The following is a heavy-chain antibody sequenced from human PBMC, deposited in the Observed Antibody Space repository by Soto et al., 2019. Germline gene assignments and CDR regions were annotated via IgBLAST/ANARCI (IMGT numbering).Heavy chain of an antibody. CDR1: GYTFTRSG. D-gene: IGHD5-12*01. Sequence: QVQLVQSGAEVKKPGASVKVSCKASGYTFTRSGISWVRQAPGQGPEWMGWISSYNGDTNYAQTFQGRVTMTTDTSTSTAYMELRSLRSDDTAVYYCAREGVAPYYYYGIDVWGQGTPVTDSS. V-gene: IGHV1-18*01. J-gene: IGHJ6*02. CDR2: ISSYNGDT. CDR3: AREGVAPYYYYGIDV.